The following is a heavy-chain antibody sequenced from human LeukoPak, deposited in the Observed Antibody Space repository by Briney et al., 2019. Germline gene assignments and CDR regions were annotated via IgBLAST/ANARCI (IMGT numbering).Heavy chain of an antibody. Sequence: GASVKVSCKASGYTFTSYYMHWVRQAPGQGLEWMGIINPSGGSTSYAQTFQGRVTMTRDMSTSTVYMELSSLRSEDTAVYYRARDACTNGVCSYYFDYWGQGTLVTVSS. J-gene: IGHJ4*02. CDR1: GYTFTSYY. CDR3: ARDACTNGVCSYYFDY. D-gene: IGHD2-8*01. CDR2: INPSGGST. V-gene: IGHV1-46*01.